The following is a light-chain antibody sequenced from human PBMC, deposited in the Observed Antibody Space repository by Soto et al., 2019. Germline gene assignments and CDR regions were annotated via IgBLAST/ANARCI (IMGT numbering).Light chain of an antibody. Sequence: QSALTQPPSASESPGQSVTISCTGTSSDVGGYNYVSWYQQHPGKAPKLMIYDVIKRPSGVPDRFSGSKSGNTASLTVSGLQAEDEADYYCSSYAGSNFYVFGTGTKLTVL. V-gene: IGLV2-8*01. CDR2: DVI. CDR1: SSDVGGYNY. CDR3: SSYAGSNFYV. J-gene: IGLJ1*01.